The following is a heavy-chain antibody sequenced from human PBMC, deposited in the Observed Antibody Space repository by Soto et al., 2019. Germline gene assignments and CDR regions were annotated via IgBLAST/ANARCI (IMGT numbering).Heavy chain of an antibody. CDR2: INPSGCST. Sequence: QVQLVQSGAEVKKPGASVKVSCKASGYTFTSYYMHWVRQAPGQGLEWMGIINPSGCSTSYAQKFQGRVTMTRDTSTSTVYMELSSLRSEDTAVYYCARENSSSGIWYYYYGMDGWGQGTTVTVSS. J-gene: IGHJ6*02. CDR3: ARENSSSGIWYYYYGMDG. V-gene: IGHV1-46*01. CDR1: GYTFTSYY. D-gene: IGHD6-6*01.